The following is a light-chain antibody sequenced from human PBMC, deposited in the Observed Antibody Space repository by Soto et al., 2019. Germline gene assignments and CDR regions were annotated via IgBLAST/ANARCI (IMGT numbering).Light chain of an antibody. J-gene: IGLJ1*01. CDR1: SSDVGGYNY. CDR2: DVS. CDR3: SSYTTSNTRQIV. Sequence: QSVLTQPASVSGSPGQSLNISCTGTSSDVGGYNYVSWYQHHPGKAPKLIIYDVSNRPSGVSNPFSGSKSGNTASLTISGLQPKDEADYYCSSYTTSNTRQIVFGTGTKVTVL. V-gene: IGLV2-14*03.